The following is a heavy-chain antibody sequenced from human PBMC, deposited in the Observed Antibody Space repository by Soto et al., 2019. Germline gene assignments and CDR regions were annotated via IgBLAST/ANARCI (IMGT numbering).Heavy chain of an antibody. J-gene: IGHJ6*02. CDR1: GFSLSSYA. V-gene: IGHV3-30*04. Sequence: GGSLRLSCVASGFSLSSYAFHWVRQAPGKGLEWVAFMSHDGTKEQYRDSVKGRFSISRDNFKSKSYMQMTNLRREDTAIYYCARESDDSRGNNYYGLDVWGQGTTVTVSS. CDR3: ARESDDSRGNNYYGLDV. D-gene: IGHD1-1*01. CDR2: MSHDGTKE.